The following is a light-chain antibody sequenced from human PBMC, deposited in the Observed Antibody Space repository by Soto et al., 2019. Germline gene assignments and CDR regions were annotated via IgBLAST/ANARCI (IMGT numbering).Light chain of an antibody. CDR2: TNN. Sequence: QSVLTQPPSASGTPGQRVTISCSGSTSNIASNTVNWYQQLPGTAPKLLIFTNNQRPSGVPDRFSGSKSGTSASLAISGLQSEDEADYYCAAWDDSLNGVLFGGGTKLTV. J-gene: IGLJ2*01. CDR3: AAWDDSLNGVL. V-gene: IGLV1-44*01. CDR1: TSNIASNT.